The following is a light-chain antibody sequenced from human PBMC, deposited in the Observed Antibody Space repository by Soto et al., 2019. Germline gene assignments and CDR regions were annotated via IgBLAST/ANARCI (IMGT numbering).Light chain of an antibody. CDR2: AAS. V-gene: IGKV1-39*01. CDR3: QQSYSTPPWT. J-gene: IGKJ1*01. Sequence: DIQMTQSPSSLSASVGDRVTITCRASQSIVTYLNWYLQKPGKAPKLLIYAASNLQSGVPSRFSGSGSGTDFTLTISSLQPEDFANYVCQQSYSTPPWTFGQGTKVEIK. CDR1: QSIVTY.